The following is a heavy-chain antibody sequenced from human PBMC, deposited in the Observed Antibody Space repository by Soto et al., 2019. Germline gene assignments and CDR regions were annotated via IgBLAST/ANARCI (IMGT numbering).Heavy chain of an antibody. CDR2: MNPNSGNT. D-gene: IGHD3-10*01. V-gene: IGHV1-8*01. CDR3: ARGQNYGSGFLLVYYYMDV. Sequence: ASVKVSCKASGYTFTSYDINWVRQATGQGLEWMVWMNPNSGNTGYAQKFQGRVTMTRNTSISTAYMELSSLRAEDTAVYYCARGQNYGSGFLLVYYYMDVWGKGTTVTVSS. CDR1: GYTFTSYD. J-gene: IGHJ6*03.